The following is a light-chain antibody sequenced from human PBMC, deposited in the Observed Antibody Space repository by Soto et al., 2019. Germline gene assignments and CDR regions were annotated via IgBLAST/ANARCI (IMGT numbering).Light chain of an antibody. V-gene: IGKV4-1*01. CDR2: WAS. CDR3: HQYYTTPWT. CDR1: RSVLYSSYNRSY. J-gene: IGKJ1*01. Sequence: DIVMTQSPDSLAVSLGERATINCKSSRSVLYSSYNRSYLTWYQQKPGQPPKLLIYWASTRESGVPDRFSGSGSGTDFTLTISSLQAEDVAVYYCHQYYTTPWTFGQGTKVEIK.